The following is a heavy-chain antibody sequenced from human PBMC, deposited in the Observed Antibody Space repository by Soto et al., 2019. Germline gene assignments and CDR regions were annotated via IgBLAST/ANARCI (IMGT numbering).Heavy chain of an antibody. CDR3: ARDKRGYSFGLDY. CDR2: IYISGST. CDR1: GDSSGTYY. J-gene: IGHJ4*02. D-gene: IGHD5-18*01. Sequence: PSETLSLTCTVSGDSSGTYYWSWIRQPAGKGLEWIGRIYISGSTNYNPSLKSRVTMSVDTSKNQFSLRLSSVTAADTAMYYCARDKRGYSFGLDYWGQGALVTVSS. V-gene: IGHV4-4*07.